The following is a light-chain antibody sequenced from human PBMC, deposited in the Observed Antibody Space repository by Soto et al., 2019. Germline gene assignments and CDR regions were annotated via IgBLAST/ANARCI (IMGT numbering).Light chain of an antibody. V-gene: IGLV1-47*02. CDR2: SNN. J-gene: IGLJ1*01. CDR3: ATWDDSLSNSV. CDR1: SSNIASNY. Sequence: QSVLTQPXSASGTPGQRVVISCSGSSSNIASNYIYWYQQVPGTAPKLLIYSNNQRPSGVPDRFSGSKSGTSASLVISGLRSEDEADYYCATWDDSLSNSVFGTGTKVTVL.